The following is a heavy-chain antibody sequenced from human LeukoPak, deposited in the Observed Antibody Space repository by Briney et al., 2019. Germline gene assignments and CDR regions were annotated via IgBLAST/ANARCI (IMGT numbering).Heavy chain of an antibody. Sequence: SVKVSFKASGGPLNSNAIIWVRQAPGQGLEWMGRIIPILGLANYAQKFQGRVTINADKSTRTAYMELISLRFEDTAVYYCAKKMAAIRGGIDFWGQGTLVTVSS. D-gene: IGHD5-24*01. V-gene: IGHV1-69*04. CDR1: GGPLNSNA. J-gene: IGHJ4*02. CDR3: AKKMAAIRGGIDF. CDR2: IIPILGLA.